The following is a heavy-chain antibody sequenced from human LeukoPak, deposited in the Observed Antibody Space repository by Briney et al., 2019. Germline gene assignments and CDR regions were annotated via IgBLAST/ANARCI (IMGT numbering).Heavy chain of an antibody. V-gene: IGHV3-11*04. CDR2: ITSNLATI. D-gene: IGHD2-21*01. Sequence: LSLTCAVYGGSFSDNYWSWVHQPPGKGLEWISYITSNLATIRYADSVRGRFTISRDNAGKSLFLHMNSLRDDDTAVYYCARSVEGHFDYWGQGTLVTVSS. J-gene: IGHJ4*02. CDR3: ARSVEGHFDY. CDR1: GGSFSDNY.